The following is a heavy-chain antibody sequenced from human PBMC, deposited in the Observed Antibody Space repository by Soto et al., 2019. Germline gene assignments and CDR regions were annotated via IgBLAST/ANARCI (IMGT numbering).Heavy chain of an antibody. CDR2: MNPNSGNT. D-gene: IGHD2-21*01. J-gene: IGHJ5*01. CDR1: GYTFATYD. Sequence: QVQLVQSGAEVKTPGASVKVSCKASGYTFATYDINWVRQAPGQGLEWMGWMNPNSGNTGYAQKFQGRLTMTRDTALSVAHMELSSLRNGATAVYYWARSDGYNFNWLDSWGQGTLVTVSA. V-gene: IGHV1-8*01. CDR3: ARSDGYNFNWLDS.